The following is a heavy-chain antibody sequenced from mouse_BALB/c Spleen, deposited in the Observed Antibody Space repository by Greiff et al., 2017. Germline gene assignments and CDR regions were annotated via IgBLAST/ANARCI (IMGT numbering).Heavy chain of an antibody. D-gene: IGHD4-1*01. CDR1: GYTFTSYW. V-gene: IGHV1-7*01. CDR2: INPSTGYT. Sequence: VKLVESGAELAKPEASVKMSCKASGYTFTSYWMHWVKQRPGQGLEWIGYINPSTGYTEYNQKFKDKATLTADKSSSTAYMQLSSLTSEDSAVYYCARRGDKTGTRKDFDYWGQGTTLTVSS. J-gene: IGHJ2*01. CDR3: ARRGDKTGTRKDFDY.